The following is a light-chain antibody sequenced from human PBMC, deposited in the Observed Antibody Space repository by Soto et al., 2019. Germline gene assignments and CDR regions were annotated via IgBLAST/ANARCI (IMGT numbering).Light chain of an antibody. CDR2: DAS. Sequence: EFVLTQSPGTLSLSPGQRANLSCRASQTVRNNYLAWYQQKPGQAPRLLIYDASSRATGIPDRFSGSGSGTDFTLTISRLEPEDFAVYYCHQYVSSWTFGQGTKVDIK. CDR3: HQYVSSWT. CDR1: QTVRNNY. V-gene: IGKV3-20*01. J-gene: IGKJ1*01.